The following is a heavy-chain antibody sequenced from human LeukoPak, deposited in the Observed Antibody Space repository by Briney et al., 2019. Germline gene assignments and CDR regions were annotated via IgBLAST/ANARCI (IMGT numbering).Heavy chain of an antibody. CDR1: GGSISSSNYF. Sequence: PAESLSLTCTVSGGSISSSNYFWGWIRQPPGKGLEWIGNIYYSGSTYYNSSLQSRVTISVDTSKNQFSLQLSSVTVADTAVYYCARQLSSSATVWGQGTTVTVSS. V-gene: IGHV4-39*01. CDR3: ARQLSSSATV. D-gene: IGHD6-25*01. J-gene: IGHJ6*02. CDR2: IYYSGST.